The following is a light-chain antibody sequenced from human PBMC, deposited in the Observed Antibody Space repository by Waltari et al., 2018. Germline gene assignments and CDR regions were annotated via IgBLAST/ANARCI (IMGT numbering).Light chain of an antibody. J-gene: IGKJ2*01. CDR2: RVS. Sequence: DVVMTQSPLSLPVTLGQAASIPCKSSQSLVHSDGNTHLNWFLQRPGQSPRRLIYRVSKRDSGVPDRFSGSGSGTDFTLKISRVEAEDVGVYYCMQGTHWPYTFGQGTKLDIE. V-gene: IGKV2-30*02. CDR1: QSLVHSDGNTH. CDR3: MQGTHWPYT.